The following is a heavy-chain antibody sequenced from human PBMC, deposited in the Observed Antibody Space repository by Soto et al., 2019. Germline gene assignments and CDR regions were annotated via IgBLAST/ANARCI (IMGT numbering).Heavy chain of an antibody. J-gene: IGHJ4*02. CDR1: GYTFSSYF. CDR3: ARDLPPVDY. CDR2: ISAYNGNT. Sequence: QVQLVQSGADVKKPGASVKGSCKASGYTFSSYFISWVRQAPGQGLEWMGCISAYNGNTNYAQNIQGRVTMTTDTSTSTAYMELRSLRSDDTAVYYCARDLPPVDYWGQGTLVTVSS. V-gene: IGHV1-18*01.